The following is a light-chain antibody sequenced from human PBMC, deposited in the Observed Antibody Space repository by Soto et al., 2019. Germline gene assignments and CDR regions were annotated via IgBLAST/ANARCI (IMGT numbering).Light chain of an antibody. V-gene: IGKV3-20*01. CDR2: GAS. CDR3: QQYVSSPRT. J-gene: IGKJ1*01. CDR1: QSVSRTY. Sequence: DIVLTQAPDNLSLSPGERATLSCRASQSVSRTYLAWYQQKPGQAPRLLIYGASSRATGIPDRFSGSGSGTDFTLTISRLEPEDFAVYYCQQYVSSPRTFGQGTKVDIK.